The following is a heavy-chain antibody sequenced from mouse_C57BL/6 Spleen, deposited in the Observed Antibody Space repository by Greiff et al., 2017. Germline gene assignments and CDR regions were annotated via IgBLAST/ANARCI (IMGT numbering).Heavy chain of an antibody. Sequence: EVMLVESGPGMVKPSQSLSLTCPVTGYSITSGYDWHWIRHFPGNKLEWMGYISYSGSTNYNPSLKSRISITHDTSKNHFFLKLNSVTTEDTATYYCARADGYYVGYAMDYWGQGTSVTVSS. J-gene: IGHJ4*01. V-gene: IGHV3-1*01. CDR3: ARADGYYVGYAMDY. CDR1: GYSITSGYD. CDR2: ISYSGST. D-gene: IGHD2-3*01.